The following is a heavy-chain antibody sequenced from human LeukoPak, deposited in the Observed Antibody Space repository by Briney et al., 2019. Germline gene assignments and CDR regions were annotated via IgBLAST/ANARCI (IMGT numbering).Heavy chain of an antibody. V-gene: IGHV1-3*01. D-gene: IGHD2-8*01. CDR2: INAGNGNT. CDR1: GYTFTSYA. J-gene: IGHJ4*02. Sequence: EASVTVSFTASGYTFTSYAMHWVRQAPGQRLEWMGWINAGNGNTKYSQKFQGRVTITRDTSADTAYMELSSLRSEDTAVYYCARLKYCTNGVCYAGFDYWGQGTLVTVSS. CDR3: ARLKYCTNGVCYAGFDY.